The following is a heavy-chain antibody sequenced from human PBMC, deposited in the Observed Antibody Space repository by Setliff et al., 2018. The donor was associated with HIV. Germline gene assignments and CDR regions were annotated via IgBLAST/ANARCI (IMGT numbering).Heavy chain of an antibody. CDR2: INTNTGNP. D-gene: IGHD4-4*01. V-gene: IGHV7-4-1*02. CDR1: GYTFTSYA. J-gene: IGHJ6*03. Sequence: ASVKVSCKASGYTFTSYAIHWVRQAPGQGLEWMGWINTNTGNPTYAQGFTGRFVFSLDTSVSTAYLQISSLKAEDTAVYYCARMATVYYYYMDVWGKGTTVTVS. CDR3: ARMATVYYYYMDV.